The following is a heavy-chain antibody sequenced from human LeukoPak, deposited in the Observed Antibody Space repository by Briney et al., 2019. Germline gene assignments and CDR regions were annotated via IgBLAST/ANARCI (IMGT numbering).Heavy chain of an antibody. Sequence: PGGSLRLSCAASGVTFSSYAMSWVRQAPGKGLEWVSAISGSGGSTYYADSVKGRFTISRDNSKNTLYLQMNRLRAEDTAVYYCAKLAFGRVIVTLDYCGQGTLVTVSS. CDR1: GVTFSSYA. CDR3: AKLAFGRVIVTLDY. CDR2: ISGSGGST. V-gene: IGHV3-23*01. J-gene: IGHJ4*02. D-gene: IGHD3-16*02.